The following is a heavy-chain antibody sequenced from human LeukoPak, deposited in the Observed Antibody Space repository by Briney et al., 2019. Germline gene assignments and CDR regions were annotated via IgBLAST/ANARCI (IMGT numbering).Heavy chain of an antibody. V-gene: IGHV3-43*02. CDR1: GFTTDAYA. Sequence: GGFLRLSCAASGFTTDAYAMHLVRQPPGKGLECVSLINADGGRTYYADSVKGRFTISRDNSKNSLYLQMNSLRAEDTALYYCATWAFYHGLDVWGQGTTVTVCS. CDR2: INADGGRT. D-gene: IGHD2/OR15-2a*01. J-gene: IGHJ6*02. CDR3: ATWAFYHGLDV.